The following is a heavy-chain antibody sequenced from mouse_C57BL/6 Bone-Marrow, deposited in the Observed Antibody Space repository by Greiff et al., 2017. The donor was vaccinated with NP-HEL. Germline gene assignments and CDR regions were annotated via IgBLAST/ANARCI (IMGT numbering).Heavy chain of an antibody. CDR3: ARGGTTVVAHFDY. Sequence: VQLQQPGTELVKPGASVKLSCKASGYTFTSYWMHWVKQRPGQGLEWIGNINPSNGGTNYNEKFKSKATLTVDKSSSTAYMQLSSLTSEDSAVYYGARGGTTVVAHFDYWGQGTTLTVSS. J-gene: IGHJ2*01. V-gene: IGHV1-53*01. D-gene: IGHD1-1*01. CDR1: GYTFTSYW. CDR2: INPSNGGT.